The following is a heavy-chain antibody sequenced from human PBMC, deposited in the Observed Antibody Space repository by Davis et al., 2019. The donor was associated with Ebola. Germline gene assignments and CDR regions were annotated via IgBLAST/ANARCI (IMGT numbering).Heavy chain of an antibody. D-gene: IGHD3/OR15-3a*01. V-gene: IGHV6-1*01. CDR3: ARLAWTPKGFDY. CDR1: GDSVSSNSAA. J-gene: IGHJ4*02. CDR2: TYYSSKWYT. Sequence: HSQTLSLTCAISGDSVSSNSAAWNWIRQSPSRGLEWLGRTYYSSKWYTDYAPSVISRISINPDTSKNQFSLQLNSVTPEDTAVYYCARLAWTPKGFDYWGQGAPVTVSS.